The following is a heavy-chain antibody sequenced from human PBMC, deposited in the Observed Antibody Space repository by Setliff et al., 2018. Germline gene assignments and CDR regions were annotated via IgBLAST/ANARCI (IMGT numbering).Heavy chain of an antibody. CDR3: ARDLAAAGQEDAFDI. CDR1: GGSISSGSYY. V-gene: IGHV4-61*02. J-gene: IGHJ3*02. D-gene: IGHD6-13*01. Sequence: PSETLSLTCTVSGGSISSGSYYWSWNRQPAGKGLEWIGRIYTSGSTNYNPSLKSRVTISVDTSKNQFSLKLSSVTAADTAVYYCARDLAAAGQEDAFDIWGQGTMVTVSS. CDR2: IYTSGST.